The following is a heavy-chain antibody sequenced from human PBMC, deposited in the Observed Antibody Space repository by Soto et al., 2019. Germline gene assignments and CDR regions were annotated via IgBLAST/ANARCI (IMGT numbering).Heavy chain of an antibody. Sequence: VQLVESGGGLVKPGGSLRLSCAASGFTFSSYSMNWVRQAPGKGLEWVAVISYDGSNKYYADSVKGRFTISRDNSKNTLYLQMNSLRAEDTAVYYCARDPYSSSSRLDYWGQGTLVTVSS. D-gene: IGHD6-6*01. CDR1: GFTFSSYS. CDR2: ISYDGSNK. J-gene: IGHJ4*02. V-gene: IGHV3-30*03. CDR3: ARDPYSSSSRLDY.